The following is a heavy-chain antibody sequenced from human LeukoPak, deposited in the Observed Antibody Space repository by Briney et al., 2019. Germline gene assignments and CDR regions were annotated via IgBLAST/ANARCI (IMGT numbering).Heavy chain of an antibody. CDR3: ARARWYHAFDI. CDR1: GGTFSSYA. D-gene: IGHD4-23*01. J-gene: IGHJ3*02. V-gene: IGHV1-69*13. CDR2: IIPIFSTA. Sequence: AASVKVSCKASGGTFSSYAISWVRQAPGQGLEWMGGIIPIFSTANYAQKFQGRVTITADESTSTAYMELSSLRSEDTAVYYCARARWYHAFDIWGQGTMVTVSS.